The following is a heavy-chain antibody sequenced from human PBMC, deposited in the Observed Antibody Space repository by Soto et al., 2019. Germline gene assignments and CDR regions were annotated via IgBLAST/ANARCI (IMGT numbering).Heavy chain of an antibody. J-gene: IGHJ4*02. CDR3: AKRVAAGGYVDY. Sequence: QVQLVESGGGVVQPGRSLRLSCAASGFTFSSYGMHWVRQAPGKGLEWVAVIWYDGSNKYYADSVKGRFTIPRDNSKNTLYLHMNSLRGDDTAVYYCAKRVAAGGYVDYWGQGTLVTVSS. V-gene: IGHV3-33*06. CDR1: GFTFSSYG. D-gene: IGHD6-13*01. CDR2: IWYDGSNK.